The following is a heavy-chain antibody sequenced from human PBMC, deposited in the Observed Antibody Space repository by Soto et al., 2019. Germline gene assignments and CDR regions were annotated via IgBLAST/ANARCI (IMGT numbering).Heavy chain of an antibody. CDR3: AAIFGVAPGGDAFDI. J-gene: IGHJ3*02. Sequence: ASVKVSCKASGYTFTGYYMHWVRQAPGQGLEWMGWINPNSGGTNYAQKFQGWVTMTRDTSTSIAYMELSRLRSEDTAVYYCAAIFGVAPGGDAFDIWGQGTMVTVSS. V-gene: IGHV1-2*04. CDR1: GYTFTGYY. D-gene: IGHD3-3*01. CDR2: INPNSGGT.